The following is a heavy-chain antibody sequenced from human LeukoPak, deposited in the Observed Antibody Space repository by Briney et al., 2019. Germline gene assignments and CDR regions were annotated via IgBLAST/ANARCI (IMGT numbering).Heavy chain of an antibody. CDR2: VFYNGST. V-gene: IGHV4-59*01. CDR3: AMYYYDSSGYFDY. D-gene: IGHD3-22*01. J-gene: IGHJ4*02. Sequence: SETLSLTCTVAGGSISNYFWSWIRQPPGKGLEWVGHVFYNGSTNYNPSLKSRVTISVDTSKNQFSLKLSSVTAADTAVYYCAMYYYDSSGYFDYWGQGTLVTVSS. CDR1: GGSISNYF.